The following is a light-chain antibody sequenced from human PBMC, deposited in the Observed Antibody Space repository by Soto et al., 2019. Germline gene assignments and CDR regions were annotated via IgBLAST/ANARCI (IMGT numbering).Light chain of an antibody. CDR2: DAS. CDR3: PQFDSVPCT. J-gene: IGKJ2*02. Sequence: DIQMTQSPSSLSASVGDRVTITCQASQDINNYLIWYQHKPGTAPKLLIYDASTLGTGVSSRFSGGGSGTHFTFTISSLQPEDIATYYCPQFDSVPCTFGQGTKLELK. CDR1: QDINNY. V-gene: IGKV1-33*01.